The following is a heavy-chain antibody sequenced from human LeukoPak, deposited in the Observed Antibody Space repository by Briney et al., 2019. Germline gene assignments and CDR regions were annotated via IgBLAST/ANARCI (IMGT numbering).Heavy chain of an antibody. CDR2: IYSGGST. J-gene: IGHJ3*02. CDR3: ARVRWLVRAFDI. D-gene: IGHD6-19*01. CDR1: GFTVSSNY. V-gene: IGHV3-53*01. Sequence: GGSLRLSCAASGFTVSSNYMSWVRQAPGKGLEWASVIYSGGSTYYADSVKGRFTISRDNSKNTLYLQMNSLRAEDTAVYYCARVRWLVRAFDIWGQGTMVTVSS.